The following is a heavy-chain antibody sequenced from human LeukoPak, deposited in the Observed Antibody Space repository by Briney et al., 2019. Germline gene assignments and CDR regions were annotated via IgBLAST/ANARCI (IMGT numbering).Heavy chain of an antibody. V-gene: IGHV4-39*01. J-gene: IGHJ6*03. CDR1: GGSINRSPYY. CDR3: AAPYYYYYMDV. CDR2: IYYSGST. Sequence: SETLSLTCTVSGGSINRSPYYWGWIRQPPGKGLEWIGSIYYSGSTYYNPSLKSRVTISVDTSKNQFSLKLSSVTAADTAVYYCAAPYYYYYMDVWGKGTTVTISS.